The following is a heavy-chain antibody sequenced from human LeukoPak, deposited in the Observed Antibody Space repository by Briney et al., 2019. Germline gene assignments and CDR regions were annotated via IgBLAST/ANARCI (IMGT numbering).Heavy chain of an antibody. V-gene: IGHV3-74*01. J-gene: IGHJ3*02. D-gene: IGHD3-9*01. Sequence: PGGSLRLSCVASGFTSNTYEVIWVRQAPGKGLVWVSCLNSDGSSTSYADSVKGRFTISRDNAKNTLYLQMNSLRAEDTAVYYCARDISDAFDIWGQGTMVTVSS. CDR3: ARDISDAFDI. CDR2: LNSDGSST. CDR1: GFTSNTYE.